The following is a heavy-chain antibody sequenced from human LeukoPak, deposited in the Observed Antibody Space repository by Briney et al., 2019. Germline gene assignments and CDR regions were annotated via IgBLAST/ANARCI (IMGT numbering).Heavy chain of an antibody. CDR1: GGSISSGSYY. CDR3: ARDTFGESFMGI. CDR2: IYTSGST. V-gene: IGHV4-61*02. D-gene: IGHD3-10*01. Sequence: SETLSLTCTVSGGSISSGSYYWSWIRQPAGKGLEWIGRIYTSGSTNYNPSLKSRVTISVDTSKNQFSLKLSSVTASDTAVYYCARDTFGESFMGIWGQGTMVTVSS. J-gene: IGHJ3*02.